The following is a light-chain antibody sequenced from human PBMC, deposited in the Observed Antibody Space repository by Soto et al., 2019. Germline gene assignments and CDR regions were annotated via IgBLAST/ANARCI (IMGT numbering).Light chain of an antibody. V-gene: IGLV2-23*01. J-gene: IGLJ2*01. CDR1: SSDVGSYNL. CDR2: EGS. Sequence: QSALTQPASVSGSPGQPITISCTGTSSDVGSYNLVSWYQQHPGKAPKLMIYEGSKRPSGVSNRFSGSKSGNTASLTISGLQAEDEADYYCCSYAGSSTGVVFGGGTKVTVL. CDR3: CSYAGSSTGVV.